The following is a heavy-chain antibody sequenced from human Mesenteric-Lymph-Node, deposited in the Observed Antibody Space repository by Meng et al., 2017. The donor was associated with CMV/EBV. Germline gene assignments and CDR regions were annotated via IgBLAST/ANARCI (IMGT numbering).Heavy chain of an antibody. CDR3: ARVAEQQLLRYFDY. CDR2: ISAYNGNT. V-gene: IGHV1-18*01. D-gene: IGHD6-13*01. Sequence: ASGYTFTSYAISWVRQAPGQGLECMGWISAYNGNTNYAQNLQGRVTMTTDTSTSTAYMELRSLRSDDTAVYFCARVAEQQLLRYFDYWGQGTLVTVSS. J-gene: IGHJ4*02. CDR1: GYTFTSYA.